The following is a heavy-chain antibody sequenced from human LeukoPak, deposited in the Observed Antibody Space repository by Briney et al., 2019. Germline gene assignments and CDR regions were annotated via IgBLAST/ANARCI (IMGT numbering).Heavy chain of an antibody. CDR1: GFTFSSYA. Sequence: GGSLRLSCAASGFTFSSYAMSWVRQAPGKGLEWVSVIYSGGSTYYADSVKGRFTISRDNSKNTLYLQMNSLRAEDTAVYYCARGSGYQLPFDYWGQGTLVTVSS. D-gene: IGHD2-2*01. J-gene: IGHJ4*02. CDR2: IYSGGST. V-gene: IGHV3-66*01. CDR3: ARGSGYQLPFDY.